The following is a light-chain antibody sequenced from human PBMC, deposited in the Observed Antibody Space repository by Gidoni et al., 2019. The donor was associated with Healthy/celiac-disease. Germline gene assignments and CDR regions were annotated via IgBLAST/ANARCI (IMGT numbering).Light chain of an antibody. Sequence: EIVLTQSPATLSLSPGERATLSCRASQSVSSYLAWYQQKPGQAPRLLIYDASNRATGIPARFSGSGSGTDFTLTISSLGPEDFAVYYCQRRSNWPPETFGQGTKLEIK. CDR1: QSVSSY. J-gene: IGKJ2*01. CDR2: DAS. CDR3: QRRSNWPPET. V-gene: IGKV3-11*01.